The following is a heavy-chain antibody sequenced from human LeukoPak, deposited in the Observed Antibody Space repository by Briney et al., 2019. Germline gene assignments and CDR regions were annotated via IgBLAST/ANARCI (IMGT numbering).Heavy chain of an antibody. Sequence: GASVKVSCQVSGYTLTELSMHCVRQAPGKGLEWMGGFDPEDGETIYAQKFQGRVTMTEDTSTDTAYMEPSSLRSEDTAVYYCASPPSSWNKDFDYWGQGTLVTVSS. J-gene: IGHJ4*02. CDR3: ASPPSSWNKDFDY. CDR1: GYTLTELS. V-gene: IGHV1-24*01. D-gene: IGHD6-13*01. CDR2: FDPEDGET.